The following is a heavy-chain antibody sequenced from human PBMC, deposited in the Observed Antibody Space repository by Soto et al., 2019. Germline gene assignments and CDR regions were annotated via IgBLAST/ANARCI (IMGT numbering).Heavy chain of an antibody. J-gene: IGHJ4*02. Sequence: QITLKESGPPLVKPTQTLTLTCTFSGFSLSSTRMAVGWIRQPPGKALEWLALIYWDDDKRYSPFLKSRLTITKYPSKNQVVLTLSNIDPVETARYYCAHIVVAGLGYYFDYWCQGTLVTVSS. CDR2: IYWDDDK. CDR1: GFSLSSTRMA. CDR3: AHIVVAGLGYYFDY. D-gene: IGHD6-19*01. V-gene: IGHV2-5*02.